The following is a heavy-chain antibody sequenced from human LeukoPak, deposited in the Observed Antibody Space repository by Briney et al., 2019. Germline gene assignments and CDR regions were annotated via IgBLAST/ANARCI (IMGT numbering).Heavy chain of an antibody. CDR3: ATKQTYYDILTGLTHNWFDP. V-gene: IGHV1-24*01. CDR2: FDPEDGET. CDR1: GYTLTELS. D-gene: IGHD3-9*01. J-gene: IGHJ5*02. Sequence: ASVKVSCKVSGYTLTELSMHWVRQAPGKGLEWMGGFDPEDGETIYAQKFQGRVTMTEDTSTDTAYMELSSLRSEDTAVYHCATKQTYYDILTGLTHNWFDPWGQGTLVTVSS.